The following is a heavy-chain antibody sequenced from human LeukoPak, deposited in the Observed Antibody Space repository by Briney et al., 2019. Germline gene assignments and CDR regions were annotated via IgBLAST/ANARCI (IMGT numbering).Heavy chain of an antibody. CDR3: ARSSWYGNFCVY. Sequence: SETLSLTCAVYGGSFSGYYWSWIRQPPGKGLEWIGEINHSGSTNYNPSLKSRVTISVDTSKNQFSLKLSSVTAADTAVYYCARSSWYGNFCVYWGQGTLVTVSS. V-gene: IGHV4-34*01. D-gene: IGHD6-13*01. CDR1: GGSFSGYY. CDR2: INHSGST. J-gene: IGHJ4*02.